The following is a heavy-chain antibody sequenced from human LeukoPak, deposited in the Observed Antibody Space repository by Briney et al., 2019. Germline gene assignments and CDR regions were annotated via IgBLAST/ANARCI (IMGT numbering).Heavy chain of an antibody. V-gene: IGHV3-30-3*01. CDR1: GFTFSSYA. CDR2: ISYDGSNK. J-gene: IGHJ4*02. Sequence: GGSLRLSCAASGFTFSSYAMHWVRQAPGKGLEWVAVISYDGSNKYYADSVKGRFTISRDNSKNTLYLRMNSLRAEDTAVYYCASGRATMLTFDYWGQGTLVTVSS. CDR3: ASGRATMLTFDY. D-gene: IGHD5-12*01.